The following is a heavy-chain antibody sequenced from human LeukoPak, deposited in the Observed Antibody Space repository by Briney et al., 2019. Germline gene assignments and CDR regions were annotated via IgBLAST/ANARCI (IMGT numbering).Heavy chain of an antibody. V-gene: IGHV3-74*01. CDR3: TRDVSSLGDS. CDR1: GFSLRSYG. Sequence: GGSLRLSCAASGFSLRSYGMHWVRQSPGKGLLWVSHINHDGSLRDYADSVKGRFTISKDIAKNTVFLQMDSLGAEDAAVYYCTRDVSSLGDSWGQGTLVTVSS. CDR2: INHDGSLR. J-gene: IGHJ4*02.